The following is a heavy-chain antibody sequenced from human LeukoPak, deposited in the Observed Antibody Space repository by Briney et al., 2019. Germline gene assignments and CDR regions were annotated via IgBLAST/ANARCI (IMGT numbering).Heavy chain of an antibody. J-gene: IGHJ3*02. CDR3: AIAVGDRDTFDM. CDR1: GYTFTGKY. D-gene: IGHD1-26*01. CDR2: INPNSGGT. V-gene: IGHV1-2*02. Sequence: GASVKVSCKASGYTFTGKYIHWVRQAPGQGLEWMGWINPNSGGTKYAQKFQGRVTLTRDTSISTAYMELSRLRSDDTAVYYCAIAVGDRDTFDMWGQGTMVTVSS.